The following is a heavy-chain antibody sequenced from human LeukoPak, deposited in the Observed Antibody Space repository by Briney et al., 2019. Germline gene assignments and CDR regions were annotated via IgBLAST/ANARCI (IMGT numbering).Heavy chain of an antibody. CDR1: GFTVSSYA. Sequence: GGSLRLSCAASGFTVSSYAMSWVRQAPGKGLERVSAISGSGGSTYYADSVKGRFTISRDNSKNTLYLQMNSLRAEDTAVYYCAKLSRGDSSGYYFRPPLYFDYWGQGTLVTVSS. CDR3: AKLSRGDSSGYYFRPPLYFDY. D-gene: IGHD3-22*01. J-gene: IGHJ4*02. V-gene: IGHV3-23*01. CDR2: ISGSGGST.